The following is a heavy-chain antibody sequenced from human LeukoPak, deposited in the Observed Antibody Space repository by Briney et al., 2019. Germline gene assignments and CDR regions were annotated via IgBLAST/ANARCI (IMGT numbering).Heavy chain of an antibody. CDR1: GYIFTDYH. D-gene: IGHD2-8*01. CDR2: IIPILGIA. J-gene: IGHJ4*02. Sequence: GASVKVSCKASGYIFTDYHMHWVRQAPGQGLEWMGRIIPILGIANYAQKFQGRVTITADKSTSTAYMELSSLRSEDTAVYYCARERSHIVLMVYAKGYSYGLDYWGQGTLVTVSS. V-gene: IGHV1-69*04. CDR3: ARERSHIVLMVYAKGYSYGLDY.